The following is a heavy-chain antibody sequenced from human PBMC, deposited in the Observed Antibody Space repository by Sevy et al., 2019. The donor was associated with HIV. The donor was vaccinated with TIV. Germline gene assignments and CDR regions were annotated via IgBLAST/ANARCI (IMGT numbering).Heavy chain of an antibody. J-gene: IGHJ4*02. V-gene: IGHV1-18*01. CDR2: ISAYNGNT. CDR3: ARHNGRDYDSSGYYYSY. D-gene: IGHD3-22*01. Sequence: ASVKVSCKASGYTFTSYGISWVRQAPGQGLEWMGWISAYNGNTNYAQKLQGGVTMTTDTSTSTAYMEMRSLRSDDTAVYYCARHNGRDYDSSGYYYSYWGQGTLVTVSS. CDR1: GYTFTSYG.